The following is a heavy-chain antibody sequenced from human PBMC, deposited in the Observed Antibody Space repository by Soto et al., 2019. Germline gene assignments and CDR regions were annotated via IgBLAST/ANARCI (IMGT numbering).Heavy chain of an antibody. Sequence: QVQLRESGPGLVKPSETLSLTCTVSGGSISSYYWSWIRQPPGKGLEWIGYIYYSGSTNYNPSLKSRVTISVDTSKNQFSLKLSSVTAADTAVYYCARAPTVVYYYYYMDVWGKGTTVTVSS. J-gene: IGHJ6*03. V-gene: IGHV4-59*01. D-gene: IGHD4-4*01. CDR1: GGSISSYY. CDR3: ARAPTVVYYYYYMDV. CDR2: IYYSGST.